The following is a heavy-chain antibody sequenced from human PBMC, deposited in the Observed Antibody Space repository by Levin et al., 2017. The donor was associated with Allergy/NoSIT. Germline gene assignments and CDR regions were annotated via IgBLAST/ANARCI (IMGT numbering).Heavy chain of an antibody. CDR2: INPHSGDT. CDR1: RYIFSDYF. D-gene: IGHD5-24*01. CDR3: ARDLYNEDSVFGY. J-gene: IGHJ4*02. Sequence: MTGGSLRLSCKASRYIFSDYFIHWVRQAPGQGVEWMGWINPHSGDTKYAQEFQGRVTMTRDTSISPAYMEVTRLTSDDTAVYYCARDLYNEDSVFGYWGQGTLVNVFS. V-gene: IGHV1-2*02.